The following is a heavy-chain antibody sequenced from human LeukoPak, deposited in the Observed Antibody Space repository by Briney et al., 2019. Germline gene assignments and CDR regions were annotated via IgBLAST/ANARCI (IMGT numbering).Heavy chain of an antibody. CDR1: GDSITTYY. CDR2: IYYSGST. J-gene: IGHJ5*02. V-gene: IGHV4-59*08. D-gene: IGHD6-13*01. CDR3: ARQVQQLLRGKNWFDP. Sequence: SETLSLTCTVSGDSITTYYWSWIRQPPGKGLEWIGYIYYSGSTNYNPSLKSRVTISVDTSKNQFSLKLSSVTAADTAVYYCARQVQQLLRGKNWFDPWGQGTLVTVSS.